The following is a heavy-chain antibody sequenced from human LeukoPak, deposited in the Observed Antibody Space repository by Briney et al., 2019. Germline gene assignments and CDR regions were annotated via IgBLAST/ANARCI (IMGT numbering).Heavy chain of an antibody. CDR3: ARGHYYDSSGYYKD. J-gene: IGHJ4*02. V-gene: IGHV1-18*01. D-gene: IGHD3-22*01. Sequence: GASVKVSCKASGYTFTSYGISWVRQAPGQGLEWVGWISAYNGNTNYAQKLQGRVTMTTDTSTSTAYMELRSLRSDDTAVYYCARGHYYDSSGYYKDWGQGTLVTVSS. CDR2: ISAYNGNT. CDR1: GYTFTSYG.